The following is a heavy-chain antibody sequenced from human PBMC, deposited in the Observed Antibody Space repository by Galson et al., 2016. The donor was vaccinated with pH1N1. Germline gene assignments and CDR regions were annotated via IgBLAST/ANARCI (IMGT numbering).Heavy chain of an antibody. CDR2: IIAIFGTA. CDR1: GGIFRSNA. V-gene: IGHV1-69*13. Sequence: SVKVSCKASGGIFRSNAISWVRQAPGQGLEWMGGIIAIFGTAHYAQKFQGRVTITADESASTAFMELNSLTSDDTAVYFCARHPTCYDNTYLDSWGQGTLVTVSS. CDR3: ARHPTCYDNTYLDS. J-gene: IGHJ4*02. D-gene: IGHD2/OR15-2a*01.